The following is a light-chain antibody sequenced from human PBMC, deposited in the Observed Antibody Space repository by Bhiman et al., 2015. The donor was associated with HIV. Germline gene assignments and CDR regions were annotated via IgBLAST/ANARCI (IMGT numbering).Light chain of an antibody. CDR1: NIGSKS. CDR2: YDS. Sequence: SYVLTQPPSVSVAPGKTARITCGGNNIGSKSVHWYQQKPGQAPVLVIYYDSDRPSGIPERFSGSNSGNTATLTISRVEAGDEADYYCQVWDTISDHRVFGGGTKLTVL. V-gene: IGLV3-21*04. J-gene: IGLJ3*02. CDR3: QVWDTISDHRV.